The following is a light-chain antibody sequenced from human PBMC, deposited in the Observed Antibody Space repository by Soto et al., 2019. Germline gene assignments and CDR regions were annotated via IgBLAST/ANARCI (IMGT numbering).Light chain of an antibody. Sequence: QSALTQPRSVSGSPGQSVTISCTGTSSDVGGYNYVSWYQQHPGIAPQLIIYDITKRPSGVPDRFSGSKSGNTASQTISGLQAEDEADYYCCSYAGRYSWVFGGGTKLTVL. V-gene: IGLV2-11*01. CDR2: DIT. J-gene: IGLJ3*02. CDR1: SSDVGGYNY. CDR3: CSYAGRYSWV.